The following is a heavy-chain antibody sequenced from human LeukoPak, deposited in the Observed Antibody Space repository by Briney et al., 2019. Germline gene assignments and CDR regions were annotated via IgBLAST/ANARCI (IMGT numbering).Heavy chain of an antibody. Sequence: ASVKVSCKASGYTFTSYGISWVRQAPGQGLEWMGWISAYNGNTNYAQKLQGRVIMTTDTSTSTAYMELRSLRSDDTAVYYCASGYCSSTSCKYYYYGMDVWGQGTTVTVSS. D-gene: IGHD2-2*01. J-gene: IGHJ6*02. V-gene: IGHV1-18*01. CDR2: ISAYNGNT. CDR3: ASGYCSSTSCKYYYYGMDV. CDR1: GYTFTSYG.